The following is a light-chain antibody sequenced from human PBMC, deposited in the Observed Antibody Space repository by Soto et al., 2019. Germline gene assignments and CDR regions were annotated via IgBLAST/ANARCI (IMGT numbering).Light chain of an antibody. J-gene: IGLJ1*01. V-gene: IGLV1-40*01. CDR3: QSYDSSGYV. CDR1: SSNIGAGYD. Sequence: QSVLTQPPSVSGAPGQRVTISCTGSSSNIGAGYDVHWYQQLPGTAPKLLIPGNSNRPSGVPDRFSGSKSGTSASLAITGLQDEDEADYYCQSYDSSGYVFGTGTKVTVL. CDR2: GNS.